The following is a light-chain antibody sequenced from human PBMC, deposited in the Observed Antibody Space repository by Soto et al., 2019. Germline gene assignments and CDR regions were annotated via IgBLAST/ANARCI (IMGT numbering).Light chain of an antibody. CDR3: QQYNSNWWT. V-gene: IGKV1-5*03. CDR2: KVS. CDR1: QSLNGW. J-gene: IGKJ1*01. Sequence: DIQMTQSPSTLSASVGDRVTITCRASQSLNGWLAWFQKKPGKAPKVLIYKVSNLESGVPLRFSGSGSETEFTLTISSLQPDDFATYYCQQYNSNWWTFGQVTKVEIK.